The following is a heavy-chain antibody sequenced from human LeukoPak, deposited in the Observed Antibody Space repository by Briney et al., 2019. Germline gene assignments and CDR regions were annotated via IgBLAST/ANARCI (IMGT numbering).Heavy chain of an antibody. V-gene: IGHV1-8*03. D-gene: IGHD5-18*01. J-gene: IGHJ4*02. CDR3: ARGFLQGYSYGLGY. CDR2: MNPNSGNT. Sequence: ASVTVSCKASGYTFTNYDINWVRQATGQGLEWMGWMNPNSGNTGYAQKFRGRVTITRNTSISTAYMELSSLRSEDTAVYYCARGFLQGYSYGLGYWGQGTLVTVSS. CDR1: GYTFTNYD.